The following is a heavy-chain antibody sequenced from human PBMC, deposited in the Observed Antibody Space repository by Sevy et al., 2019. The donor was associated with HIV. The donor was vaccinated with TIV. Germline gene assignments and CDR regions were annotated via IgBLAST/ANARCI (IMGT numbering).Heavy chain of an antibody. CDR1: GFTFDDYG. D-gene: IGHD3-10*01. CDR2: INWNSVNI. J-gene: IGHJ4*02. V-gene: IGHV3-9*01. CDR3: AKDGYASGNSYRDY. Sequence: GGSLRLSCAASGFTFDDYGMHWARQAPGKGLEWVSSINWNSVNIAYADSVKGRFTISRDNTKNSLYLQMNNLRAEDTAFYYCAKDGYASGNSYRDYWGQGTLVTVSS.